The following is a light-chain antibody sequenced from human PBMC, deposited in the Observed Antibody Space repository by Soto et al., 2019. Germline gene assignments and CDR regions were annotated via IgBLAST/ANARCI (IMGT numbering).Light chain of an antibody. J-gene: IGKJ1*01. Sequence: EIVLTQSPGTLSLSPGERATLSCRASQSVSSSFLAWYQQKPGQAPRLLIYGASIRATGIPDRFSGSGSGTDFTPTSSRVEPEDFAVYYCQQYGSSPWTFGQGTKVEIK. CDR2: GAS. CDR1: QSVSSSF. CDR3: QQYGSSPWT. V-gene: IGKV3-20*01.